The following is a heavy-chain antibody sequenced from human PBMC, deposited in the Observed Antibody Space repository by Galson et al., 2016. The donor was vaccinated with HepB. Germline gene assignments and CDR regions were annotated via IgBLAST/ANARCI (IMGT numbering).Heavy chain of an antibody. Sequence: QSGAEVKKPGESLKISCKGFGYTFTNYWIGWLRQMPGKGLEWMGIIHPGDSDTRYSPSFQGQVTISADKSITTAYLQWTSLKASDTAMYYCTRSRTMVYFDYWGQGTLVTVSS. CDR1: GYTFTNYW. CDR2: IHPGDSDT. D-gene: IGHD1-14*01. CDR3: TRSRTMVYFDY. V-gene: IGHV5-51*01. J-gene: IGHJ4*02.